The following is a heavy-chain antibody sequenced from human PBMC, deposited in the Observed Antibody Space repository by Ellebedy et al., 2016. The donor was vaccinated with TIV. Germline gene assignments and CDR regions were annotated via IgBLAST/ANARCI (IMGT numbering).Heavy chain of an antibody. CDR1: GFTFSDYV. CDR3: STDDLNSGTDAFNL. D-gene: IGHD1-7*01. V-gene: IGHV3-23*01. CDR2: IKSGGDKT. Sequence: GGSLRLSCAASGFTFSDYVMTWVRQAPGKGLEWVSGIKSGGDKTYYADSVKGRFTISRDNAKNTLYLQMNSLRAEDTAVYYCSTDDLNSGTDAFNLWGQGTLVTVSS. J-gene: IGHJ3*01.